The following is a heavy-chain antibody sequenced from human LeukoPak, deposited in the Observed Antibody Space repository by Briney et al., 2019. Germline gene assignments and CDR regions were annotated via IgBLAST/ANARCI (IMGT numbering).Heavy chain of an antibody. V-gene: IGHV4-34*01. CDR2: INHSGST. Sequence: GSLRLSCVVSGVTVTNNYMSWIRQPPGKGLEWIGEINHSGSTNYNPSLKSRVTMSVDTSKNQFSLKLSSVTAADTAVYYCARAGPFIQLWATFDYWGQGTLVTVSS. CDR1: GVTVTNNY. CDR3: ARAGPFIQLWATFDY. J-gene: IGHJ4*02. D-gene: IGHD5-18*01.